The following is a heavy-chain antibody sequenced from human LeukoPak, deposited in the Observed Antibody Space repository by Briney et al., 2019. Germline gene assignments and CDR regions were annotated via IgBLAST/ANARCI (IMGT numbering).Heavy chain of an antibody. CDR2: IGSDGSNT. Sequence: QPGGSLRLSCATSGFTFSTFWMHWVRQAPGKGLVWVSRIGSDGSNTNYADSVKGRFTISRDNAKNMVYLQMNSLRAEDTAVYYCAREKAYSSSSSGADYWGQGTLVTVSS. CDR1: GFTFSTFW. V-gene: IGHV3-74*01. D-gene: IGHD6-6*01. CDR3: AREKAYSSSSSGADY. J-gene: IGHJ4*02.